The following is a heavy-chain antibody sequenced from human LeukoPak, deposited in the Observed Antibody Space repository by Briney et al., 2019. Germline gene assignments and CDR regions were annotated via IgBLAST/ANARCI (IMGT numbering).Heavy chain of an antibody. CDR1: GFTFSSYD. D-gene: IGHD3-10*01. Sequence: PGGSLRLSCAASGFTFSSYDMHWVRQAPGKGLEWVAVISYDGSNKYYADSVKGRFTISRDNSKNTLYLQMNSLRAEDTAVYYCAKFQVYGSGSYPVDYWGQGTLVTVSS. CDR3: AKFQVYGSGSYPVDY. J-gene: IGHJ4*02. V-gene: IGHV3-30*18. CDR2: ISYDGSNK.